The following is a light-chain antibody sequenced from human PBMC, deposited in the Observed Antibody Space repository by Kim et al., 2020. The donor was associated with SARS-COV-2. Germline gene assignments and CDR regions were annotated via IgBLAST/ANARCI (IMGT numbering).Light chain of an antibody. CDR1: ALPKQY. J-gene: IGLJ1*01. Sequence: SYELTQPPSVSVSPGQTARITCSGDALPKQYAYWYQQKPGQAPVLVIYKDSERPSGIPERFSGSSSGTTVTLTISGVQAEDEAAYYCQSADSSGTYVFGT. CDR2: KDS. CDR3: QSADSSGTYV. V-gene: IGLV3-25*03.